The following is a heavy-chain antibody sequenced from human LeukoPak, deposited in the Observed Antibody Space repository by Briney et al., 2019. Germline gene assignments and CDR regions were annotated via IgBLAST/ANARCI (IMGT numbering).Heavy chain of an antibody. D-gene: IGHD2-8*01. CDR1: GFTFNSYW. Sequence: GGSPRLSCATSGFTFNSYWMTWVRQAPGKGLEWVANINEDGSAKFYVDSVKGRFTISRDNAKNSLSLQMDSLRAEDTAVYYCARDPVYGKLDYWGQGTLVTVSS. CDR3: ARDPVYGKLDY. V-gene: IGHV3-7*04. J-gene: IGHJ4*02. CDR2: INEDGSAK.